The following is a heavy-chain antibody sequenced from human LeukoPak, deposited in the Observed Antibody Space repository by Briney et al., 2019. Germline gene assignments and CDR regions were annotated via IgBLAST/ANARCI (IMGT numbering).Heavy chain of an antibody. CDR1: GFTFSSYS. Sequence: GGSLRLSCAASGFTFSSYSMNWVRQAPGKGLEWVSSISSSSSYIYYADSVKGRFTISRDNAKNSLYLQMNSLRAEDTAVYYCARGSAAGIITPGVDYWGQGTLVTVSS. CDR3: ARGSAAGIITPGVDY. J-gene: IGHJ4*02. D-gene: IGHD6-13*01. CDR2: ISSSSSYI. V-gene: IGHV3-21*01.